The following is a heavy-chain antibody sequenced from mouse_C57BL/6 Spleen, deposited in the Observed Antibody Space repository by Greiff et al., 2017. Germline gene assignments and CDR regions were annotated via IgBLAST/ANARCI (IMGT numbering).Heavy chain of an antibody. Sequence: QVQLQQSGAELVRPGASVTLSCKASGYTFTDYEMHWVKQTPVHGLEWIGAIDPETGGTAYNQKFKGKAILTADKSSSTAYMELRSLTSEDSAVYYCTRGGYDGSSYRDFDYWGQGTTLTVSS. V-gene: IGHV1-15*01. CDR2: IDPETGGT. J-gene: IGHJ2*01. CDR3: TRGGYDGSSYRDFDY. CDR1: GYTFTDYE. D-gene: IGHD1-1*01.